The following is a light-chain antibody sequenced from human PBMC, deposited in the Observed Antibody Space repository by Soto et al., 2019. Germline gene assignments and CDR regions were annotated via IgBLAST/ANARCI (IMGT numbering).Light chain of an antibody. CDR2: AAS. CDR3: QQSYSKWT. V-gene: IGKV1-39*01. CDR1: ESVSSY. J-gene: IGKJ1*01. Sequence: DIQMTQSPSSLSASVGDRVTITCRAKESVSSYGNWYQQKPGKAPKILIYAASSLQSGVPARFSGSGSVTDFTLTISGLQPEDFATYYGQQSYSKWTFGQGTKVEIK.